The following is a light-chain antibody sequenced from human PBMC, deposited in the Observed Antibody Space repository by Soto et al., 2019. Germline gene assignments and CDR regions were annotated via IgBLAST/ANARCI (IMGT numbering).Light chain of an antibody. CDR1: QSVSSSY. CDR3: LQYGSSPYT. V-gene: IGKV3-20*01. CDR2: GAS. Sequence: EIVLTQSPGTLSLSPGERATLSCRASQSVSSSYLAWYQQKPGQAPRLFIYGASSRATGIPDRFSGSGSGTDFTLTISRLEPEDFAVYYCLQYGSSPYTFGQGTKLEI. J-gene: IGKJ2*01.